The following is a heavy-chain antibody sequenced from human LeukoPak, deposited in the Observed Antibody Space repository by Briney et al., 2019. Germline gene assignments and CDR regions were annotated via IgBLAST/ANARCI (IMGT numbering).Heavy chain of an antibody. J-gene: IGHJ4*02. Sequence: GGSLRLSCAASGFTFSSYAMTWVRQAPGKGLEWVSSISGGGGTTYYADSVKGRFTISRDNSKNTLYLQVNSLRAEDTAVYYCARGKSPAMFTPVDYWGQGSLVTVSP. CDR2: ISGGGGTT. CDR3: ARGKSPAMFTPVDY. D-gene: IGHD2-2*01. CDR1: GFTFSSYA. V-gene: IGHV3-23*01.